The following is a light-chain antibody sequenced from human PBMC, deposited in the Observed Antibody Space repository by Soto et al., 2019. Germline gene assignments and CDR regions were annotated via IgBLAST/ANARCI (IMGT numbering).Light chain of an antibody. V-gene: IGKV1-39*01. CDR1: QSISSY. Sequence: DIQMTQSPSSLSASVGDRVTITCRASQSISSYLNWYQQKPGKAPKLLIYAASSLQGGVPSRFSGSGSGTDFTLTISSLQPEDFATYYCRQSYSTPSTFGQGTRLEIK. CDR3: RQSYSTPST. CDR2: AAS. J-gene: IGKJ5*01.